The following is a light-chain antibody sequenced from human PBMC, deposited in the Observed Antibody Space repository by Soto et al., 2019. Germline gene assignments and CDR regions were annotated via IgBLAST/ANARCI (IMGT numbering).Light chain of an antibody. CDR3: NSYTLSRTVV. CDR1: SSDIGAHNF. J-gene: IGLJ2*01. CDR2: EVT. Sequence: QSALTQPASVSGSPGQSITLSCAGTSSDIGAHNFVSWYQHHLGKAPKLIIYEVTKWPSGVSTRFSGSKAGNTASLTISGLQAEDEADYYCNSYTLSRTVVFGGGTKLTVL. V-gene: IGLV2-14*01.